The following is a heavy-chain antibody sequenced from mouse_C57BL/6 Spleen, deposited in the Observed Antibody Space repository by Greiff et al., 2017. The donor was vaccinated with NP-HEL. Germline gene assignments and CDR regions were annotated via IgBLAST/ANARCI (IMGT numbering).Heavy chain of an antibody. D-gene: IGHD3-2*02. J-gene: IGHJ3*01. CDR2: ISDGGSYT. CDR3: ARDRNSSGFSFAY. V-gene: IGHV5-4*01. Sequence: EVQGVESGGGLVKPGGSLKLSCAASGFTFSSYAMSWVRQTPEKRLEWVATISDGGSYTYYPDNVKGRFTISRDNAKNNLYLQMSHLKSEDTAMYYCARDRNSSGFSFAYWGQGTLVTVSA. CDR1: GFTFSSYA.